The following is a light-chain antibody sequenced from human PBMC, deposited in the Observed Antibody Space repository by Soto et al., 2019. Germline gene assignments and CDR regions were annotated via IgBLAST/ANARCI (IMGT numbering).Light chain of an antibody. J-gene: IGLJ1*01. CDR1: SSDVGKYDY. CDR2: EVS. Sequence: QSALAQPPSASGSPGQSVTISCTGTSSDVGKYDYVSWFQHHPGKAPKLIIYEVSKRPSGVPDRFSGSKSGSTASLTVSGLQTEDEADYYCGSWDSSLSAYVFGTGTKVTVL. CDR3: GSWDSSLSAYV. V-gene: IGLV2-8*01.